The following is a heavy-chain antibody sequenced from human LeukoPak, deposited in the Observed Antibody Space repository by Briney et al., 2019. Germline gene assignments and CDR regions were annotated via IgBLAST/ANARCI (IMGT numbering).Heavy chain of an antibody. CDR3: ARDRGECTNGLCYYHDFDY. D-gene: IGHD2-8*01. CDR2: IKQDGSEK. J-gene: IGHJ4*02. CDR1: GFTFSSYW. V-gene: IGHV3-7*01. Sequence: PGGSLRLSCAASGFTFSSYWMTWVRQAPGKGLEWVANIKQDGSEKYYVDSVKGRFTISRDNAKNSLSLHMNSLRAEDTAVYYCARDRGECTNGLCYYHDFDYWGQGTLVTVSS.